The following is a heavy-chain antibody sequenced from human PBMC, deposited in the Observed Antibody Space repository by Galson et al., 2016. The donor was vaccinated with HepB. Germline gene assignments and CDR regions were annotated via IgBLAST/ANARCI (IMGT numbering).Heavy chain of an antibody. D-gene: IGHD2-15*01. J-gene: IGHJ4*02. CDR2: LSGSGDVT. CDR3: AKDIVVVVAAIPVGFDY. CDR1: GFPFSPYA. V-gene: IGHV3-23*01. Sequence: SLRLSCAASGFPFSPYAMSWVRQPPGKGLEWVSTLSGSGDVTHHADSVKGRFTISRDNSKNTLYLQMNSLRAEDTAVYYCAKDIVVVVAAIPVGFDYWGQGTLVTVSS.